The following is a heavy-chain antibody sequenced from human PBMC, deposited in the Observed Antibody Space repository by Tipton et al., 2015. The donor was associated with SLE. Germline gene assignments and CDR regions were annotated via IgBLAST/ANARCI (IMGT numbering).Heavy chain of an antibody. D-gene: IGHD7-27*01. CDR3: ARDTLGGLDY. CDR1: GGSISNYS. V-gene: IGHV4-4*08. J-gene: IGHJ4*02. CDR2: IYHSGNT. Sequence: TLSLTCTVSGGSISNYSWSWIRQPPGKGLEWIGSIYHSGNTYSNPSLKSRVTIPVDTSKNQFSLKMSSVTAADTAVYYCARDTLGGLDYWGQGTLVTVSS.